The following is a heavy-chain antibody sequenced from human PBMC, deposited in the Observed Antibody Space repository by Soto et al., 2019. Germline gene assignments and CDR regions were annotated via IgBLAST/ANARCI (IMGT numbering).Heavy chain of an antibody. CDR3: ARQHGDYYRWFDP. V-gene: IGHV1-2*04. D-gene: IGHD4-17*01. CDR2: IDLNNGDT. CDR1: GFTFTAYH. Sequence: QVQVVQSGAEVKKPGASVKVSCKASGFTFTAYHMHWVRQAPGQGLEWMGWIDLNNGDTHYEQKFQGWVTMTRDKSISTAYTELGNLKSDDTAVYYCARQHGDYYRWFDPWGQGTLVTVSS. J-gene: IGHJ5*02.